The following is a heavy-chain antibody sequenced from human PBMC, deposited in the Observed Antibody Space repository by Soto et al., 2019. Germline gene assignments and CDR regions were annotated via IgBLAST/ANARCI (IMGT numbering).Heavy chain of an antibody. CDR3: AGIYGDYLTVDY. CDR2: IYYSGST. D-gene: IGHD4-17*01. J-gene: IGHJ4*02. Sequence: QLQLQESGPGLVKPSETLSLTCTVSGGSISSSSYYWGWIRQPPGKGLEWIGSIYYSGSTYYNPSLKSRVTISVDTSKNQFSLQLSSVPAADTAVYYCAGIYGDYLTVDYWGQGTLVTVSS. CDR1: GGSISSSSYY. V-gene: IGHV4-39*01.